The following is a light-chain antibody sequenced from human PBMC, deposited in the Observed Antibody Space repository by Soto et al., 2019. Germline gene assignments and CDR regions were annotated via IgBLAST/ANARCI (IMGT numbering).Light chain of an antibody. Sequence: GRSQAAFTVRVSQAGRPSLSWRASKSHSDTLAWYQQRPGQAPRLLIHGASTRATGIPARFSGSGSGTDFTLTIISLESEDSAAYFCQQYDSSPWTFGQGTKVDIK. V-gene: IGKV3-15*01. J-gene: IGKJ1*01. CDR2: GAS. CDR3: QQYDSSPWT. CDR1: KSHSDT.